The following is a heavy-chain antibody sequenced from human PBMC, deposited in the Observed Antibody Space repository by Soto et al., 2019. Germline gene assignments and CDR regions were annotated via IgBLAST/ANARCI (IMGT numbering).Heavy chain of an antibody. J-gene: IGHJ4*02. Sequence: EVQLVESGGGLVQPGGSLRLSCAASGFTFSSYWMHWVRQAPGKGLVWVSRINSDGSSTSYADFVKGRFTISRDNAKNTLYLQVNSLRAEDTAVYYCVRTSLVVAAATREDYWGQGTLVTVSS. CDR2: INSDGSST. CDR3: VRTSLVVAAATREDY. D-gene: IGHD2-15*01. CDR1: GFTFSSYW. V-gene: IGHV3-74*01.